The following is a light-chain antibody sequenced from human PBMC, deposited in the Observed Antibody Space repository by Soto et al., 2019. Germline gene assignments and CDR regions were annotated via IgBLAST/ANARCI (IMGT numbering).Light chain of an antibody. CDR3: HQSFYAPRT. CDR2: DAS. J-gene: IGKJ2*01. Sequence: DIQMTQSPSSLSASVGDRVTVTCRSSESISRYLNWYQQKPGKAPKLLIYDASTLQAGVPSRFSGTGSGTYFTLTISGLQSEDFATYYCHQSFYAPRTFGQGTKLEIQ. CDR1: ESISRY. V-gene: IGKV1-39*01.